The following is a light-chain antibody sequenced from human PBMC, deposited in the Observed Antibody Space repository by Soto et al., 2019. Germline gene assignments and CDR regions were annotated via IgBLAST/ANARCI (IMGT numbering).Light chain of an antibody. J-gene: IGKJ1*01. CDR2: GAS. V-gene: IGKV3-20*01. CDR3: QQYGTSGT. CDR1: QSVSNNY. Sequence: EILFTQSPGTLSLSPGERATLSCRASQSVSNNYLAWYQQKPGQAPRLLIYGASNRATGIPDRLSGSGSGTDFTLTIRRLEPEDSAVYYCQQYGTSGTFGQGTKVDIK.